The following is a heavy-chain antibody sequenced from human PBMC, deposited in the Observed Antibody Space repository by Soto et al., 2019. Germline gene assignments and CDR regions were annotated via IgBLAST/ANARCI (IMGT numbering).Heavy chain of an antibody. V-gene: IGHV3-9*01. Sequence: EVQLVESGGGLVQPGRSLRLSCAASGFTFDDYAMHWVRQAPGKGLEWVSGISWNSGSIGYADSVKGRFTISRDNAKNSLYLQMNSLRAEDTAVYYCARSVSSPGYYFDYWGQGTLVTVSS. CDR3: ARSVSSPGYYFDY. CDR2: ISWNSGSI. CDR1: GFTFDDYA. D-gene: IGHD6-13*01. J-gene: IGHJ4*02.